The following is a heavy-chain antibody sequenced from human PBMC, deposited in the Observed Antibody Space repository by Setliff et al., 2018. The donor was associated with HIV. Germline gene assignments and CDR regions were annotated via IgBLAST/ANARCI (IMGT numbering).Heavy chain of an antibody. CDR2: INPNSGGT. D-gene: IGHD6-19*01. Sequence: ASVKVSCKASGYTFTGYYMHWVRQAPGQGLEWMGRINPNSGGTNYAQKFQGRVTLTRNTSLTTAYMELSSLRSDDTAVYYCARSGWPYYYYYYAMDVWGQGTTVTVSS. CDR1: GYTFTGYY. V-gene: IGHV1-2*06. CDR3: ARSGWPYYYYYYAMDV. J-gene: IGHJ6*02.